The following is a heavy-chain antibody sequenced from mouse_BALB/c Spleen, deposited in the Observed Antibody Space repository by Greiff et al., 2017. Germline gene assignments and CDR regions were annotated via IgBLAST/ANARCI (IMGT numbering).Heavy chain of an antibody. CDR3: AREGEPISRLEAMDY. J-gene: IGHJ4*01. CDR2: ISYSGST. D-gene: IGHD1-2*01. V-gene: IGHV3-8*02. CDR1: GDSITSGY. Sequence: DVQLVESGPSLVKPSQTLSLTCSVTGDSITSGYWNWIRKFPGNKLEYMGYISYSGSTYYNPSLKSRISITRDTSKNQYYLQLNSVTTEDTATYYCAREGEPISRLEAMDYWGQGTSVTVSS.